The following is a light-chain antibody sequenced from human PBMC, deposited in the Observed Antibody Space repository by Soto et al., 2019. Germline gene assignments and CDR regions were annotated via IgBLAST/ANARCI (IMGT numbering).Light chain of an antibody. V-gene: IGKV3-15*01. Sequence: EIVMTQSPATLSVSPGERVTLSCRASQSVSSNLAWYQEKPGQAPRLLIYGASTRATGIPARFSGSGSGTKFTLTFISLLSEDFAVYCCQQYNNWPLTFGGGTKVDIK. CDR2: GAS. CDR3: QQYNNWPLT. CDR1: QSVSSN. J-gene: IGKJ4*01.